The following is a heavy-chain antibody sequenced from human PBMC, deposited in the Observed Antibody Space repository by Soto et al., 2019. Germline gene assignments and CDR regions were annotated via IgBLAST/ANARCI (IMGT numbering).Heavy chain of an antibody. CDR1: GFTFSSYS. D-gene: IGHD5-18*01. J-gene: IGHJ1*01. CDR2: ISSSSSYI. Sequence: EVQLVESGGGLVKPGGSLRLSCAASGFTFSSYSMNWVRQAPGKGLEWVSSISSSSSYIYYADSVKGRFTISRDNAKNSLELQMNSLRAEDTAVYYCARDTYDTIQLWLKGYFQHWGQGTLVTVSS. V-gene: IGHV3-21*01. CDR3: ARDTYDTIQLWLKGYFQH.